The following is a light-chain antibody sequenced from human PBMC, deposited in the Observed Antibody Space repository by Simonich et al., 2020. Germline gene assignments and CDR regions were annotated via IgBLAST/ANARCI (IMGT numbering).Light chain of an antibody. Sequence: EIVMTQSPATLSVSPGERATLSCRASQSVSSNLAWYQQQPGQAPRLLIYGASTRATGIPARFSGSGSGTDFTLTISSLEPEDVAVYYCQQYNNWPPYTFGQGTKLEIK. CDR3: QQYNNWPPYT. V-gene: IGKV3-15*01. CDR2: GAS. CDR1: QSVSSN. J-gene: IGKJ2*01.